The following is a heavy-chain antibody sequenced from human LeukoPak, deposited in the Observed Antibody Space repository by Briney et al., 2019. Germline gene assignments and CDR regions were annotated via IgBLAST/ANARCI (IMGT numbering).Heavy chain of an antibody. CDR1: GFTLSSYS. J-gene: IGHJ6*03. CDR2: ISSGSSYI. CDR3: TCTSGYDFSSYYYYYMDV. Sequence: GGSLRLSCAASGFTLSSYSMNWVRQAPGKGLEWVSSISSGSSYIYYADSVKGRFTISRDNAKNSLYLQMNSLSAEDTAVYYCTCTSGYDFSSYYYYYMDVWGKGTTVTVSS. V-gene: IGHV3-21*01. D-gene: IGHD5-12*01.